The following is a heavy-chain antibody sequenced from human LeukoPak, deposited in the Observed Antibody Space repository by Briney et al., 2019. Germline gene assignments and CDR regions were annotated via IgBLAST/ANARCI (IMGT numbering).Heavy chain of an antibody. J-gene: IGHJ2*01. CDR1: GFIVSTYY. Sequence: PGGSLRLSCAASGFIVSTYYMTWVRQAPGKGLEWVSVIYSGGRTKYADSVKGRFTISRDNSKNTVSLQISNLRAEDTALYYCAGGGSTWDWYFDLWGRGTLVTVSS. CDR3: AGGGSTWDWYFDL. V-gene: IGHV3-53*01. D-gene: IGHD2-2*01. CDR2: IYSGGRT.